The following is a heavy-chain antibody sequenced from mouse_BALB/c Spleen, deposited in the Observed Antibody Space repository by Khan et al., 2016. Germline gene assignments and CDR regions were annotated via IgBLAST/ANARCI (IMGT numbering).Heavy chain of an antibody. CDR2: INTNTGAP. CDR1: GYTFTNYG. V-gene: IGHV9-3*02. Sequence: QFQLVQSGPELKKPGETVKISCKATGYTFTNYGVHWVKQAPGKGLKWMGWINTNTGAPTYAEEFKGRFAFSLETSASTAFLQIDNLKNEDTATAFCARWCGNYSLDSWGQGTSVTVSS. J-gene: IGHJ4*01. CDR3: ARWCGNYSLDS. D-gene: IGHD2-1*01.